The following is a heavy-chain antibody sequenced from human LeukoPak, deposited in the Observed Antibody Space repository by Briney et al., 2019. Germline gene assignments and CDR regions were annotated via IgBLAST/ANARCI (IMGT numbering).Heavy chain of an antibody. J-gene: IGHJ4*02. CDR2: ISSSSSYI. D-gene: IGHD3-22*01. CDR1: GFTFSSYS. Sequence: PGGSLRLSCAASGFTFSSYSMNWVRQAPGKGLEGVSSISSSSSYIYYADSVKGRFTISRDNAKNSLYLQMNSLRAEDTAVYYCARGSRYYDSSGRYDYWGQGTLVTVSS. CDR3: ARGSRYYDSSGRYDY. V-gene: IGHV3-21*04.